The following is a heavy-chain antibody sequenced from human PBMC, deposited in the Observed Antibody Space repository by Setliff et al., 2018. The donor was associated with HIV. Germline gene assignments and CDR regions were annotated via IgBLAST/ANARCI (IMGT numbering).Heavy chain of an antibody. D-gene: IGHD3-16*01. CDR3: ARFYDYYGHRLDY. Sequence: PSETLSLTCTVSGGSINSGSDNWGWIRQPPEKGREWIGTMFYSGSTYYNPSLKSRVTIFIDTSKNQFSLRLSSVTAADTAVYYCARFYDYYGHRLDYWGQGTQVTVSS. CDR2: MFYSGST. J-gene: IGHJ4*02. V-gene: IGHV4-39*01. CDR1: GGSINSGSDN.